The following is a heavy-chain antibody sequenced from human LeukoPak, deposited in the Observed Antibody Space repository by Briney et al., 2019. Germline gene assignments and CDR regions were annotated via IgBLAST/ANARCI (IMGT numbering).Heavy chain of an antibody. CDR1: GFTFSSYW. CDR3: ASPGIWFGEN. Sequence: PGGSLRLSCAASGFTFSSYWMHWVRQAPGRGLVWVSRINSDESSTSYADSVKGRFTISRDNAKNTLYLQMNSLRAEDTAVYYCASPGIWFGENWGQGTLVTVSS. J-gene: IGHJ4*02. D-gene: IGHD3-10*01. V-gene: IGHV3-74*01. CDR2: INSDESST.